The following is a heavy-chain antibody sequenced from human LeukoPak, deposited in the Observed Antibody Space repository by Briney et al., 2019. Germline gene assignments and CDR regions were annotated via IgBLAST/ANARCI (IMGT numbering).Heavy chain of an antibody. D-gene: IGHD4-17*01. J-gene: IGHJ4*02. CDR1: GFTFTSHW. V-gene: IGHV3-74*01. CDR2: INSDVSST. CDR3: ARDLRPYGDYLGY. Sequence: RPGGSLRLSCAASGFTFTSHWMHWVRQAPGEGLVWVSYINSDVSSTTYVDSVKGRFTISRDNAKNTLYLQMNSLRAEDTAVYYCARDLRPYGDYLGYWGQGTLVTVSS.